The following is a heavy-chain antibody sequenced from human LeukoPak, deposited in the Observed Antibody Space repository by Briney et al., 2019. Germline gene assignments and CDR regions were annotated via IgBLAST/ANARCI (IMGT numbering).Heavy chain of an antibody. J-gene: IGHJ4*02. CDR1: GSTFSSYA. V-gene: IGHV3-30-3*01. CDR3: ARGPVSYATAAAGY. CDR2: ISYDGSNK. D-gene: IGHD6-13*01. Sequence: PGGSLRLSCAASGSTFSSYAMHWVRQAPGKGLEWVAVISYDGSNKYYADSVKGRFTISRDNSKNTLYLQMNSLRAEDTAVYYCARGPVSYATAAAGYWGQGTLVTVSS.